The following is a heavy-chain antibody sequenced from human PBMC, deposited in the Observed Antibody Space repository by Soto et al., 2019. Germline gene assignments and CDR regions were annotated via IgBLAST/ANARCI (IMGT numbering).Heavy chain of an antibody. CDR1: RFTFTRSP. V-gene: IGHV3-23*01. D-gene: IGHD4-17*01. Sequence: PGGSLRLSCAASRFTFTRSPMSWVRQAPVRGLEWVSAISASGGGTYYADFVKGRFTISRDNSKNTLYLQMNSLRDEDTAVYYCVKRGTVTTDYYRMDVWGQGTTVTVSS. CDR2: ISASGGGT. CDR3: VKRGTVTTDYYRMDV. J-gene: IGHJ6*02.